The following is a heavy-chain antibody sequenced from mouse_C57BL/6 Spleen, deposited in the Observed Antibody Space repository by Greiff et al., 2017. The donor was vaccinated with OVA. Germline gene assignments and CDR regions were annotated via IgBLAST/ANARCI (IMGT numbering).Heavy chain of an antibody. CDR3: ARLTGNYYAMDY. J-gene: IGHJ4*01. V-gene: IGHV1-26*01. CDR2: INPNNGGT. CDR1: GYTFTDYY. Sequence: VQLQQSGPELVKPGASVKISCKASGYTFTDYYMNWVKQSHGKSLEWIGDINPNNGGTSYNQKFKGKATLTVDKSSSTAYVELRSLTSEDSAVYYCARLTGNYYAMDYWGQGTSVTVSS. D-gene: IGHD4-1*01.